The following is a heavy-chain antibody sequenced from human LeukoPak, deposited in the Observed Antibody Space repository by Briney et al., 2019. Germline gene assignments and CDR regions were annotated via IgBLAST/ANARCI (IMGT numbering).Heavy chain of an antibody. CDR3: ARGDCSSTSCYGSDYYYYMDV. J-gene: IGHJ6*03. CDR2: MNPNSGNT. CDR1: GYTFTSYD. D-gene: IGHD2-2*01. V-gene: IGHV1-8*01. Sequence: ASVKVSCKASGYTFTSYDINWVRQATGQGLEWMGWMNPNSGNTGYAQKFQGRVTMTRNTSISTAYMELSSLRSEDTAVYYCARGDCSSTSCYGSDYYYYMDVWGKGTTVTISS.